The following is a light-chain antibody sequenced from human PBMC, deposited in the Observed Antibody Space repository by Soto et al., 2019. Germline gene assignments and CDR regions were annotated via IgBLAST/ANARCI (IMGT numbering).Light chain of an antibody. V-gene: IGKV3-20*01. Sequence: ESVLTQSPGTLSLSPGERATLSCRASQSVSPYLAWYQHKPGQAPRLLIYGASSRATGIPDRFSGSGSGTVFTLTISRLEPEDFAVYFCQQYGSSPPVTFGPGTKVDIK. CDR1: QSVSPY. CDR2: GAS. CDR3: QQYGSSPPVT. J-gene: IGKJ3*01.